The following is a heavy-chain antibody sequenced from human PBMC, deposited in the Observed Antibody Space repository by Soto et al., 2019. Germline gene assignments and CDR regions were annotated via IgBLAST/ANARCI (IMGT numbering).Heavy chain of an antibody. CDR3: ARDDYSNYEKDGAFDI. V-gene: IGHV1-46*03. J-gene: IGHJ3*02. CDR1: GYTFTSYY. CDR2: INPSGGST. D-gene: IGHD4-4*01. Sequence: GASVKVSCKATGYTFTSYYMHWVRQAPGQGLEWMGIINPSGGSTSYAQKFQGRVTMTRDTSTSTVYMELSSLRSEDTAVYYCARDDYSNYEKDGAFDIWGQGTMVTVSS.